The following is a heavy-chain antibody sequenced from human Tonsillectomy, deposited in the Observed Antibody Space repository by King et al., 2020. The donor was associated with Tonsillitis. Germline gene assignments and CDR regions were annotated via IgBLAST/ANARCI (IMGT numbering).Heavy chain of an antibody. Sequence: QLVQSGAEVKKPGASVKVSCKVSGYTFTSYGISWVRQAPGQGLEWMGWISAYNGYTSYAQKFQGRVTMTTDTSTSTAYMELRSLRSDDTAVYYCARALKSLVIYYYYYGMDAWGQGTTVTVSS. D-gene: IGHD4-23*01. J-gene: IGHJ6*02. CDR3: ARALKSLVIYYYYYGMDA. CDR1: GYTFTSYG. V-gene: IGHV1-18*01. CDR2: ISAYNGYT.